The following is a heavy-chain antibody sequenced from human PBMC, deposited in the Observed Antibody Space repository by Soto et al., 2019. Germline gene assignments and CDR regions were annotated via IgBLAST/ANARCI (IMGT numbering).Heavy chain of an antibody. J-gene: IGHJ3*02. CDR3: ASDMKRLIRDAFDI. D-gene: IGHD3-16*01. V-gene: IGHV1-18*01. CDR1: GYTFTSYG. CDR2: ISAYNGNT. Sequence: ASVKVSCKASGYTFTSYGISWVRQAPGQGLEWMGWISAYNGNTNYAQKLQGRVTMPTDTSTSTAYMELRRLRSDDPAVYYCASDMKRLIRDAFDIWGQGTMVTVS.